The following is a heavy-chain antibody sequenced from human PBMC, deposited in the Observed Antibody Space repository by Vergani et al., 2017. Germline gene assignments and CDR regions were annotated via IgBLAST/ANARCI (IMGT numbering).Heavy chain of an antibody. D-gene: IGHD3-22*01. CDR2: INPSGGST. V-gene: IGHV1-46*01. Sequence: QVQLVQSGAEVKKPGASVKVSCKASGYTFTSYYMHWVRQAPGQGLEWMGIINPSGGSTSYAQKFQGRVTMTRDTSTSTVYMELSSLRSEDTAVYYCAGPDYNSSGYYYGAFHIWGQGTMVTVSS. J-gene: IGHJ3*02. CDR1: GYTFTSYY. CDR3: AGPDYNSSGYYYGAFHI.